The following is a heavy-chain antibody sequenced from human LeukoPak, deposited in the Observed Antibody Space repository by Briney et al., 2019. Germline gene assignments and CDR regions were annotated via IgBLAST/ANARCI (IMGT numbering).Heavy chain of an antibody. CDR3: ARDGWFGEAYSYYYYMDV. Sequence: GGSLRLSCAASGFTLSNYAIHWVRQAPGKGLEYVSAISRNGDSTSYANSVEGRFTISRDNSKNTLYLQMGSLRTEAMAVYYCARDGWFGEAYSYYYYMDVWGKGTTVTVSS. V-gene: IGHV3-64*01. CDR2: ISRNGDST. CDR1: GFTLSNYA. D-gene: IGHD3-10*01. J-gene: IGHJ6*03.